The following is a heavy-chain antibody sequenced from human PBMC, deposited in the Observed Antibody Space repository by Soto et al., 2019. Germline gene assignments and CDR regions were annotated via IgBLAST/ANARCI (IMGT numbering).Heavy chain of an antibody. CDR1: GFTFSSYS. CDR2: ISSSSSYI. Sequence: EVQLVESGGGLVKPGGSLRLSCAASGFTFSSYSMNWVRQAPGKGLEWVSSISSSSSYIYYADSVKGRFTISRDNAKNSLDLQMNSLRAEDTAVYYCAREGYALGQYYFDYWGQGTLVTVSS. V-gene: IGHV3-21*01. D-gene: IGHD2-2*01. J-gene: IGHJ4*02. CDR3: AREGYALGQYYFDY.